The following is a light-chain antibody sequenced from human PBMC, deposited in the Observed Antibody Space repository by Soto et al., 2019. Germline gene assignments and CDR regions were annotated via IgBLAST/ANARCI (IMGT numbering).Light chain of an antibody. V-gene: IGKV1-5*03. Sequence: DIQMTQSPXTXXASVGXXVXXXXXXXXXXXXWLAWYQQKPGKAPKLLIYKASSLESGVPSRFSGSGSGTEFTLTISSLQPDDFATYYCQQYNSYPYTFGQGTKLEIK. CDR2: KAS. CDR1: XXXXXW. J-gene: IGKJ2*01. CDR3: QQYNSYPYT.